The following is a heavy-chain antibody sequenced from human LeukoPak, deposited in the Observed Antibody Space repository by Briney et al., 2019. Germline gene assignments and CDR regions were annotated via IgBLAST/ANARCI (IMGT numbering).Heavy chain of an antibody. CDR2: IKSDGGTT. CDR3: TTDLGDYGDYVRC. CDR1: GFTFNNAW. V-gene: IGHV3-15*01. J-gene: IGHJ4*02. Sequence: GGSLRLSCAASGFTFNNAWMSWVRQAPGKGLEWIGRIKSDGGTTDYAAPVKGRFTISRDGSKNTLYLQVNSLKAEDTAVYYCTTDLGDYGDYVRCWGQGTLVTVSS. D-gene: IGHD4-17*01.